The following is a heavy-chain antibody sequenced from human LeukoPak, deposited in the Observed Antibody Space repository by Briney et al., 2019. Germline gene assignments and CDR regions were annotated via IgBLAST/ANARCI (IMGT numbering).Heavy chain of an antibody. V-gene: IGHV4-30-4*08. CDR1: GGSISSGDYY. CDR2: IYYSGST. J-gene: IGHJ4*02. D-gene: IGHD5-18*01. Sequence: SQTLSLTCTVSGGSISSGDYYWSWIRQPPGKGLEWIGYIYYSGSTYYNPSLKSRVTISVDASKNQFSLKLSSVTAADTAVYYCARDLGVRGYSYGYGYWGQGTLVTVSS. CDR3: ARDLGVRGYSYGYGY.